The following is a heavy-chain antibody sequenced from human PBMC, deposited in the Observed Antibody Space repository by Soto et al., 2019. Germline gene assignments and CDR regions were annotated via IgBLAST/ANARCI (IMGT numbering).Heavy chain of an antibody. CDR1: GFTFDDYA. CDR2: ISWDGGST. CDR3: AKDPGYSGYDPWRV. D-gene: IGHD5-12*01. J-gene: IGHJ4*02. V-gene: IGHV3-43D*04. Sequence: EVQLVESGGVVVQPGGSLRLSCAASGFTFDDYAMHWVRQAPGKGLEWVSLISWDGGSTYYADSVKGRFTISRDNSKNTLYLQMNSLRAEDTAVYYCAKDPGYSGYDPWRVWGQGTLVTVSS.